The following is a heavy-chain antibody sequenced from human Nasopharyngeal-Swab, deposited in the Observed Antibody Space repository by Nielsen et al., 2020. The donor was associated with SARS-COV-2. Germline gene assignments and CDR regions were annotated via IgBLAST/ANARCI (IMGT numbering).Heavy chain of an antibody. V-gene: IGHV3-74*01. J-gene: IGHJ4*02. Sequence: GRYLSVSCAASGFTFSSYWMHWVRQAPGKGLVWVSRINSDGSSTNYADSVKGRFTISRDNAKNTLYLQMNSLRAEDTAVYYCARGTYYDILTGYSYFDYWGQGTLVTVSS. CDR1: GFTFSSYW. D-gene: IGHD3-9*01. CDR3: ARGTYYDILTGYSYFDY. CDR2: INSDGSST.